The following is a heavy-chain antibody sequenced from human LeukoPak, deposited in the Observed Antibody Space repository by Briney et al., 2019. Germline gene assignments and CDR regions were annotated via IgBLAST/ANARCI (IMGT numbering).Heavy chain of an antibody. CDR3: ARGGYYYGSGHYYYDYYGMDV. CDR1: GYTFTSYG. CDR2: ISVYNGNT. J-gene: IGHJ6*02. V-gene: IGHV1-18*01. Sequence: ASVKVSCKASGYTFTSYGISWVRHAPGQGLEWVGWISVYNGNTNYAQKLQGRVTMTTDTSTRTAYMELRSMSSDDTAVYYCARGGYYYGSGHYYYDYYGMDVWGQGTTVTVSS. D-gene: IGHD3-10*01.